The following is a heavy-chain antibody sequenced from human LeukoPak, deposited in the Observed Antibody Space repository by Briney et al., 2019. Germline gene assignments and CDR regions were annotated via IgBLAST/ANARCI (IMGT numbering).Heavy chain of an antibody. CDR1: GFTFSSYA. CDR3: TFRYSNQLAIDY. D-gene: IGHD4-11*01. J-gene: IGHJ4*02. V-gene: IGHV3-30-3*01. CDR2: ISYDGSNK. Sequence: GGSLRLSCAASGFTFSSYAMHWVRQAPGKGLEWVAVISYDGSNKYYADSVKGRFTISRDNSKNTLYLQMNSLKTEDTAVYYCTFRYSNQLAIDYWGQGTLVTVSS.